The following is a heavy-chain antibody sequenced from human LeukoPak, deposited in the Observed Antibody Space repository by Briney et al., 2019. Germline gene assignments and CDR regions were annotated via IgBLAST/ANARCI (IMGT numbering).Heavy chain of an antibody. CDR1: GFTFSSYG. CDR3: ARARLEDGMDV. Sequence: GGSLGLSCAASGFTFSSYGMHWVRQAPGKGLEWVAVIWYDGSNKYYADSVKGRFTISRDNSKNTLYLQMNSLRAEDTAVYYCARARLEDGMDVWGQGTTVTVSS. J-gene: IGHJ6*02. CDR2: IWYDGSNK. V-gene: IGHV3-33*01.